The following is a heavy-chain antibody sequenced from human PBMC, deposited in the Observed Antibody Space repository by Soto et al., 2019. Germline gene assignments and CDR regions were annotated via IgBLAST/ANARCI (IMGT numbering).Heavy chain of an antibody. CDR3: ARGRGFDY. D-gene: IGHD3-10*01. V-gene: IGHV4-34*01. CDR1: GGSFSGYY. J-gene: IGHJ4*02. CDR2: INHSGST. Sequence: LSLTCAVYGGSFSGYYWSWIRQPPGKGLEWIGEINHSGSTNYNPSLKSRVTISVDTSKNQFSLKLSSVTAADTAVYYCARGRGFDYWGQGTLVTVSS.